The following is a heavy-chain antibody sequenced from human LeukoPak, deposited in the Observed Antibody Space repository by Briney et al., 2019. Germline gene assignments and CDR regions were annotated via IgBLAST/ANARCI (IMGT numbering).Heavy chain of an antibody. CDR3: ATDLFDYMDV. CDR1: GFTFSDSW. J-gene: IGHJ6*03. V-gene: IGHV3-74*01. Sequence: PGGSLRLSCAASGFTFSDSWMHWVRQVPGKGLVSVSLIRSDGSVSYYADSVKGRFTISRGNAKNSLYLQMNSLRAEDTAVYYCATDLFDYMDVWGKGTTVTVSS. D-gene: IGHD2-21*01. CDR2: IRSDGSVS.